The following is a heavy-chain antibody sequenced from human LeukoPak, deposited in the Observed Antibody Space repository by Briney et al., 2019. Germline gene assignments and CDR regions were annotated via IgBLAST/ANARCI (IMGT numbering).Heavy chain of an antibody. CDR3: ARTRGRVTALGWFDP. CDR2: IIPIFGTA. CDR1: GGTFSSYA. Sequence: GASVKVSCKASGGTFSSYAISWVRQAPGQGLKWMGGIIPIFGTANYAQKFQGRVTITTDESTSTAYMELSSLRSEDTAVYYCARTRGRVTALGWFDPWGQGTLVTVSS. V-gene: IGHV1-69*05. J-gene: IGHJ5*02. D-gene: IGHD4-11*01.